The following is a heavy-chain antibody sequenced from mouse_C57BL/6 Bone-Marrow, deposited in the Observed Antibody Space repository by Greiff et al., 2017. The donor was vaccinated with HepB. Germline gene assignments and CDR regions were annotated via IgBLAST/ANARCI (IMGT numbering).Heavy chain of an antibody. D-gene: IGHD5-1*01. CDR3: ASQSTHWYFDV. Sequence: QVQLKQSGAELVRPGTSVKMSCKASGYTFTNYWIGWAKQRPGHGLEWIGDIYPGGGYTNYNEKFKGKATLTADKSSSTAYMQFSSLTSEDSAIYYCASQSTHWYFDVWGTGTTVTVSS. CDR2: IYPGGGYT. V-gene: IGHV1-63*01. CDR1: GYTFTNYW. J-gene: IGHJ1*03.